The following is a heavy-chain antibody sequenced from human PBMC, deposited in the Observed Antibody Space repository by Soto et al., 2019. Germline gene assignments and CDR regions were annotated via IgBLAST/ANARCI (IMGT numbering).Heavy chain of an antibody. Sequence: SETLSLTCTVSGGSISSYYWSWIRQPPGKGLKWIGYIYYSGSTNYNPSLKSRVTISVDTSKNQFSLKLSSVIAADTAVYYCARWVATNDYYYYGMDVWGQGTTVTVSS. CDR3: ARWVATNDYYYYGMDV. V-gene: IGHV4-59*01. CDR1: GGSISSYY. CDR2: IYYSGST. D-gene: IGHD5-12*01. J-gene: IGHJ6*02.